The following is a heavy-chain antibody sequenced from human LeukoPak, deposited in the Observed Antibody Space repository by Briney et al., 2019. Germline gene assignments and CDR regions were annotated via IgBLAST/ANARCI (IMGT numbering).Heavy chain of an antibody. CDR2: ISTAGDT. CDR1: GFTFSSYD. CDR3: ARADLRGYSLDY. J-gene: IGHJ4*02. V-gene: IGHV3-13*01. D-gene: IGHD5-18*01. Sequence: PGGSLRLSCAASGFTFSSYDMHWVRQTTGRGLEWVSGISTAGDTYSPGSVKGGFTISRENAKNSLYLQMNSLRAGDTAVYYCARADLRGYSLDYWGQGTLVTVSS.